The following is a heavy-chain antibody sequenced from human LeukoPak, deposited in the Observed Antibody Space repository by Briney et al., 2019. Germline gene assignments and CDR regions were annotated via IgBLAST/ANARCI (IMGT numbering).Heavy chain of an antibody. CDR2: IRSRANNYAT. CDR3: TRSVDIVADY. D-gene: IGHD5-12*01. Sequence: TGGSLRLSCAASGFTFSGSAVHWVRQASGKGLGWVGRIRSRANNYATAYGASVKGRFTVSRDDSKNTAYLQMNSLKTEDTAAYYCTRSVDIVADYWGQGTLVTVSS. CDR1: GFTFSGSA. V-gene: IGHV3-73*01. J-gene: IGHJ4*02.